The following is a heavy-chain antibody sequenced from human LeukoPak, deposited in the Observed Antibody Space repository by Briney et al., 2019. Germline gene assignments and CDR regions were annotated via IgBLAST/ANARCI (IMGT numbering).Heavy chain of an antibody. CDR3: ARDLAGYSSGWPPDADWFDP. CDR1: GYTFTCYY. Sequence: ASVKVSCKATGYTFTCYYMHWGRQAPGQGLEWMGIVNPSGGSTSYAQKFQGRVTMTSDMSTSTVYMELSSLRSEDTAVYYCARDLAGYSSGWPPDADWFDPWGQGTLVTVSS. D-gene: IGHD6-19*01. CDR2: VNPSGGST. V-gene: IGHV1-46*01. J-gene: IGHJ5*02.